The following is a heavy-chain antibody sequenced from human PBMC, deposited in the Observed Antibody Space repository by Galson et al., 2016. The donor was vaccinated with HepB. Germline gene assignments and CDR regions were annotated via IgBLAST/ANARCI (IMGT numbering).Heavy chain of an antibody. Sequence: ETLSLTCSVSGDSISGYYWNWIRQPPGKGLQWLGYLYYTGSSHFHPSLKSRVTISVDTSNNHFSLKLTSMTAADTAVYFCARDEASRPGIDFWGQGTLVTVSS. CDR3: ARDEASRPGIDF. J-gene: IGHJ4*02. CDR2: LYYTGSS. D-gene: IGHD6-6*01. CDR1: GDSISGYY. V-gene: IGHV4-59*12.